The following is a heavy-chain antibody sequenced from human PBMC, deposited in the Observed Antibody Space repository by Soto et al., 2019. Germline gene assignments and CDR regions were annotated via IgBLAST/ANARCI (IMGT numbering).Heavy chain of an antibody. CDR1: GYSFTGYY. CDR3: ARSADGPGYGMDV. D-gene: IGHD6-13*01. CDR2: INPNSGGT. Sequence: GASVKVSCKASGYSFTGYYIHCVRQAPRQGLEWLGWINPNSGGTNYAQKFQGWVTMTRDTSISTAYMELSRLRSDDTAVYYCARSADGPGYGMDVWGQGTTVTVSS. V-gene: IGHV1-2*04. J-gene: IGHJ6*02.